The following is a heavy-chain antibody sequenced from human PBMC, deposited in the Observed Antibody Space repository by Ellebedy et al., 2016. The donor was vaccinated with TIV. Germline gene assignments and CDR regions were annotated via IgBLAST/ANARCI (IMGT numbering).Heavy chain of an antibody. D-gene: IGHD2/OR15-2a*01. CDR1: GGSFSGYY. CDR2: INHSGST. V-gene: IGHV4-34*01. CDR3: ARKNWLHFFDY. Sequence: GSLRLXCAVYGGSFSGYYWSWIRQPPGKGLEWIGEINHSGSTNYNPSLKSRVTISVDTSKNQFSLKLSSVTAADTAVYYCARKNWLHFFDYWGQGTLVTVSS. J-gene: IGHJ4*02.